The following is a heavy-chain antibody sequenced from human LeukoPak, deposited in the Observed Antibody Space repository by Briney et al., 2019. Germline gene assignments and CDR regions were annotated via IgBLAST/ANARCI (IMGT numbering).Heavy chain of an antibody. Sequence: ASVKVSCKASGGTFSSYAISWVRQAPGQGLEWMGGIIPIFGTANYAQKFQGRVTITADESTSTAYMELSSLRSEDTAVYYCARERIAAAGTNFDYWGQGTLVTVSS. V-gene: IGHV1-69*13. CDR1: GGTFSSYA. J-gene: IGHJ4*02. D-gene: IGHD6-13*01. CDR2: IIPIFGTA. CDR3: ARERIAAAGTNFDY.